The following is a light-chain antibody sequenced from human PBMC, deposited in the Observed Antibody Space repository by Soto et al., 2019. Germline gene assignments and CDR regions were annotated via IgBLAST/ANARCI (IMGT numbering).Light chain of an antibody. CDR1: QSVGNN. V-gene: IGKV3-15*01. CDR2: ATS. Sequence: EIVLTQSPATLSVSPGERATLSCRASQSVGNNFAWYQQKPGQAPRLLIFATSTSATGVPARFSGRGSGAEFTLTISSLQSEDFAVYYCQQYGDWPLTFGGGAKVEIE. J-gene: IGKJ4*01. CDR3: QQYGDWPLT.